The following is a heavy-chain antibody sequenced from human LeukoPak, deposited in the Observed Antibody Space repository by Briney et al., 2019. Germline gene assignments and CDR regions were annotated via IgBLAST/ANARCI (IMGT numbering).Heavy chain of an antibody. V-gene: IGHV3-15*01. CDR1: GFSFSRDS. CDR2: IKSKTDGGTT. CDR3: TTHLATVVTFNDY. D-gene: IGHD4-23*01. J-gene: IGHJ4*02. Sequence: GGSLRLSCAASGFSFSRDSMNWVRQAPGKGLEWVGRIKSKTDGGTTDYAAPVKGRFTISRDDSKNTLYLQMNSLKTEDTAVYYCTTHLATVVTFNDYWGQGTLVSVSS.